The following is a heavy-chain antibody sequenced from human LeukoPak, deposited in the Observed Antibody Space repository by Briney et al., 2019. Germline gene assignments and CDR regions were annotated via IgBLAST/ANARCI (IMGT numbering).Heavy chain of an antibody. CDR1: GYSLSRGYY. CDR2: IYHSGST. D-gene: IGHD3-10*01. V-gene: IGHV4-38-2*02. J-gene: IGHJ5*02. Sequence: SETLSLTCAVSGYSLSRGYYWGWIRQPPGKGLEWIGSIYHSGSTYYNPSLKSRVTISLDTSKNQFSLKLSSVTAADTAVYYCARDMVRGRGWFDPWGQGTLVTVSS. CDR3: ARDMVRGRGWFDP.